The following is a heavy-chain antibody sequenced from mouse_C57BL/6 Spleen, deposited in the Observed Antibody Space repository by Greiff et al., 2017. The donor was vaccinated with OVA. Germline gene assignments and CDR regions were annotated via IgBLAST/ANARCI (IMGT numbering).Heavy chain of an antibody. D-gene: IGHD1-1*01. CDR3: ARLNYYGSSPPWFAY. V-gene: IGHV1-53*01. CDR2: ITPSNGGT. Sequence: QVQLQQPGTELVKPGASVKLSCKASGYTFTSYWMHWVKQRPGQGLEWIGNITPSNGGTNYNEKFKSKATLTVDKSSSTAYMQLSSLTSEDSAVYYCARLNYYGSSPPWFAYWGQGTLVTVSA. J-gene: IGHJ3*01. CDR1: GYTFTSYW.